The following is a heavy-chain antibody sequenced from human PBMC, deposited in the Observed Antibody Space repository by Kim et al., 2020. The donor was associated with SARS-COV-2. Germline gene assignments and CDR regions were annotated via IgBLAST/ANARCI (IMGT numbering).Heavy chain of an antibody. V-gene: IGHV3-30*18. D-gene: IGHD3-10*01. J-gene: IGHJ4*02. CDR3: AKGWGYGEKTPGPVVDY. CDR2: ISYDGSNK. CDR1: GFTFSSYG. Sequence: GGSLRLSCAASGFTFSSYGMHWVRQAPGKGLEWVAVISYDGSNKYYADSVKGRFTISRDNSKNTLYLQMNSLRAEDTAVYYCAKGWGYGEKTPGPVVDYWGQGTLVTVSS.